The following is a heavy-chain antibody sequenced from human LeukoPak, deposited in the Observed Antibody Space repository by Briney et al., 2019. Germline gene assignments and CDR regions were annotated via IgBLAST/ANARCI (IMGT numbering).Heavy chain of an antibody. J-gene: IGHJ5*02. V-gene: IGHV3-49*03. CDR3: TRQYCSSTSCYINWFVP. CDR2: IRSKAYGGTR. CDR1: GFTFGDYA. Sequence: GGSLRLSCTASGFTFGDYAMSWFRQAPGKGLEWVGFIRSKAYGGTREYAASEKGRFTISRDDSKSIAYLQMNSLKTEDTAVYYCTRQYCSSTSCYINWFVPWGQGTLVTVSS. D-gene: IGHD2-2*02.